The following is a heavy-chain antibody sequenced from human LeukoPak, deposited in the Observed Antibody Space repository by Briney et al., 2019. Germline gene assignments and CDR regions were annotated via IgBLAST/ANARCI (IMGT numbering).Heavy chain of an antibody. Sequence: GGSLRLSCAASGFTFGTYWMSWVRQAPGKGLEWVANINGDGSEKYFAGSVKGRFTISRDNARNSLFLQMNSLRAEDTAVYYCAHQYQLLGSYYYYGMDVWGQGTTVTVSS. CDR2: INGDGSEK. V-gene: IGHV3-7*01. D-gene: IGHD2-2*01. CDR3: AHQYQLLGSYYYYGMDV. J-gene: IGHJ6*02. CDR1: GFTFGTYW.